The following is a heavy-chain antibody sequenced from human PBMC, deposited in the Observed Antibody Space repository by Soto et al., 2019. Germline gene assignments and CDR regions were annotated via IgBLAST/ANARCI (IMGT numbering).Heavy chain of an antibody. V-gene: IGHV3-21*01. CDR3: ARHYGSRRSFDL. CDR1: GFTFSLYG. J-gene: IGHJ2*01. D-gene: IGHD4-17*01. Sequence: LXLSCAASGFTFSLYGMNWVRQDPGKGLEWVSSINDISSHKYFADSMRGRFTISRDNAKNSLFLEMNSLRAEDTAIYYCARHYGSRRSFDLWGRGTLVAVSS. CDR2: INDISSHK.